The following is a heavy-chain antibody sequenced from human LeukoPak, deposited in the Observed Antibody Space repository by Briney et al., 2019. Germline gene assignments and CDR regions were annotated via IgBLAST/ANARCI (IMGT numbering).Heavy chain of an antibody. D-gene: IGHD6-13*01. V-gene: IGHV4-59*01. J-gene: IGHJ6*03. Sequence: SETLSLTCTVSGGSISSYYWSWIRQPPGKGLEWIGYIYYSGSTNYNPSLKSRVTISVDTSKNRFSLKLSSVTAADTAVYYCARAYSSSWYPYYYYYYMDVWGKGTTVTISS. CDR2: IYYSGST. CDR1: GGSISSYY. CDR3: ARAYSSSWYPYYYYYYMDV.